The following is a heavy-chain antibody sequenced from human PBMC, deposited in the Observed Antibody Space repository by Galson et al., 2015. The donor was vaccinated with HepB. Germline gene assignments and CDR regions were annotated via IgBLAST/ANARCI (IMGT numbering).Heavy chain of an antibody. CDR3: ARVPRSNPGGV. Sequence: SLRLSCAASGFTFSNYAMHWVRQAPGKGLEWVAVISYDGSNKYYADSVKGRFTISRDNAKNSLYLQMNSLRVEDTAVYYCARVPRSNPGGVWGKGTTVTVSS. CDR2: ISYDGSNK. V-gene: IGHV3-30-3*01. D-gene: IGHD4-11*01. J-gene: IGHJ6*04. CDR1: GFTFSNYA.